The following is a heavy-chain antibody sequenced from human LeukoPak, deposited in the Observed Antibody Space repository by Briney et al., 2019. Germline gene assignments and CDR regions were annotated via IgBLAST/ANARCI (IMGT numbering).Heavy chain of an antibody. Sequence: GGSLRLSCAASGFTFSTYAMSWVRQAPGKGLEWVSVVSGTGGRTYYADSVKGRFTISRDDSKNTLYLQMNSLRAEDTALYYCVKASSSSPQYNWFDAWGQGTLVTVSS. D-gene: IGHD6-6*01. J-gene: IGHJ5*02. V-gene: IGHV3-23*01. CDR3: VKASSSSPQYNWFDA. CDR1: GFTFSTYA. CDR2: VSGTGGRT.